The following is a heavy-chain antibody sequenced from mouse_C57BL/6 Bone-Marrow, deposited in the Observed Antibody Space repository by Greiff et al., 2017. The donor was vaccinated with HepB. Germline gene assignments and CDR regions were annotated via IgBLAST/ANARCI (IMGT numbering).Heavy chain of an antibody. D-gene: IGHD1-1*01. CDR1: GFTFSSYA. V-gene: IGHV5-4*01. CDR3: ARDQAHYYGSRRFAY. CDR2: ISDGGSYT. J-gene: IGHJ3*01. Sequence: EVQLVESGGGLVKPGGSLKLSCAASGFTFSSYAMSWVRQTPEKRLEWVATISDGGSYTYYPDNVKGRFTISRDNAKNNLYLQMSHLKSEDTAMYYCARDQAHYYGSRRFAYWGQGTLVTVSA.